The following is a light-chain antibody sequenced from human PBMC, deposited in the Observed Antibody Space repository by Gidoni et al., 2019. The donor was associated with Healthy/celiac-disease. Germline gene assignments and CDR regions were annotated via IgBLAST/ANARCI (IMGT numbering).Light chain of an antibody. J-gene: IGKJ2*01. CDR2: AAS. CDR3: QQLNSYPYT. Sequence: IQLTQSPSSLSASVGDRVTITCRASQGISSYLAWYQQKPGKAPKLLIYAASTLQSQFPSRFSGSGSGTDFTLTISSLQPEDFATYYCQQLNSYPYTFGQGTKLEIK. CDR1: QGISSY. V-gene: IGKV1-9*01.